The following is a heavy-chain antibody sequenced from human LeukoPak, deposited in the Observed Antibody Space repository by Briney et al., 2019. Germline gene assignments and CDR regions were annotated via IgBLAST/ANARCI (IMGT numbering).Heavy chain of an antibody. CDR2: INPNSGGT. J-gene: IGHJ5*02. Sequence: ASVKVSCKASGYTFTGYYMHWVRQAPGQGLEWMGWINPNSGGTNYAQKFQGRVTMTRDTSIGTAYMELSRLRSDDAAVYYCARVGYSGYDSFWFDPWGQGTLVTVSS. D-gene: IGHD5-12*01. CDR3: ARVGYSGYDSFWFDP. V-gene: IGHV1-2*02. CDR1: GYTFTGYY.